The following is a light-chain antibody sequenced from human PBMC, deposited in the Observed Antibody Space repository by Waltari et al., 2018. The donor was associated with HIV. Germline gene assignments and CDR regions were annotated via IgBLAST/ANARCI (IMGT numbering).Light chain of an antibody. Sequence: SYVLTQPPSVSVAPNQTATVACIGEKIGRRDVHWYRQRSGQAPEVVMHDDRDRAPGIPGRIIGSNSGDMATLTIASAEAGDEADYYCQVWDNNSEHPGVVFGGGTKLTVL. J-gene: IGLJ2*01. CDR3: QVWDNNSEHPGVV. CDR1: KIGRRD. V-gene: IGLV3-21*02. CDR2: DDR.